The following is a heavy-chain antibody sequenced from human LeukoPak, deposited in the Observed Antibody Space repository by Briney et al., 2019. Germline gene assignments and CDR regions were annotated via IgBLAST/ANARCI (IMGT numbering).Heavy chain of an antibody. J-gene: IGHJ4*02. Sequence: GGSLRLSCAASGFTFSSYAMSWVRQAPGKGLEWVSAISGGGGSTYYADSVKGRFTLSRDNSKNTLYLQMNSLRAEDTALYYCAKDLGRTYYYDTSGPRFDYWGQGTLVTVSS. V-gene: IGHV3-23*01. CDR2: ISGGGGST. CDR1: GFTFSSYA. D-gene: IGHD3-22*01. CDR3: AKDLGRTYYYDTSGPRFDY.